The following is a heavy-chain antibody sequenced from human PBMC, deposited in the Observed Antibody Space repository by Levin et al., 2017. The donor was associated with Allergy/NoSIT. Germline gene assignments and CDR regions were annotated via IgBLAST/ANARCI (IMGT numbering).Heavy chain of an antibody. J-gene: IGHJ4*02. V-gene: IGHV4-39*01. D-gene: IGHD6-13*01. Sequence: SQTLSLTCTVSGGSIRSSTYYWGWIRQPPGKGLEWIGSIYDSDNTYYNPSLKSRVTISVDTSKNQFSLKLSSVTAADTAVYYCARQIGYRAAGGTQTGRYYFDYWGQGTLVTVSS. CDR2: IYDSDNT. CDR3: ARQIGYRAAGGTQTGRYYFDY. CDR1: GGSIRSSTYY.